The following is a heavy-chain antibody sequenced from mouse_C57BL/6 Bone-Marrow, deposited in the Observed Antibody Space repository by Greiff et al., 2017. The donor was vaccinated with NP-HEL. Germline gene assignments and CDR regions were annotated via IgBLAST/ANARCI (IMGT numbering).Heavy chain of an antibody. V-gene: IGHV1-42*01. J-gene: IGHJ2*01. CDR1: GYSFTGYY. CDR3: ARGVFY. Sequence: VQLKESGPELVKPGASVKISCKASGYSFTGYYMNWVKQSPEKSLEWIGEINPSTGGTTYNQKFKAKATLTVDKSSSTAYMQLKSLTSEDSAVYYCARGVFYWGQGTTLTVSS. CDR2: INPSTGGT.